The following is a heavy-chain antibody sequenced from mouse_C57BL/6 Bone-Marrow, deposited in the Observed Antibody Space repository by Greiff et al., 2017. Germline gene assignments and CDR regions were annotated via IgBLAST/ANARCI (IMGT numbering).Heavy chain of an antibody. V-gene: IGHV8-8*01. Sequence: QVTLKVSGPGILQPSQTLSLTCSFSGFSLRTFGLGVGWIRQPSGKGLEWLAHIWWDDDKSYNPALKSRLTISTDTSKNQVFLKIANVDTADTSTYYCARIKAFTTEVATDYGGQGTTHTVSS. CDR2: IWWDDDK. D-gene: IGHD1-1*01. CDR1: GFSLRTFGLG. CDR3: ARIKAFTTEVATDY. J-gene: IGHJ2*01.